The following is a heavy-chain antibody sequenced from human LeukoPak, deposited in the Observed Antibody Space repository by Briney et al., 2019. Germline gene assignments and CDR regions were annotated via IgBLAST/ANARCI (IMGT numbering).Heavy chain of an antibody. CDR2: LNPNSGGT. D-gene: IGHD3-22*01. V-gene: IGHV1-2*06. J-gene: IGHJ4*02. CDR1: GYTFTGNY. CDR3: ARTGDYYDSSGYGV. Sequence: ASVKVSCKAPGYTFTGNYMHWVRQAPGQGLEWMGRLNPNSGGTNYAQKFQGRVTMTRDTSISTAYMQLSRLRSDDTAVYYCARTGDYYDSSGYGVWGQGTLVTVSS.